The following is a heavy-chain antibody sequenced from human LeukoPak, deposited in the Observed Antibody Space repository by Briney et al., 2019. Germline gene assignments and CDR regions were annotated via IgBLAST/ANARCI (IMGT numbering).Heavy chain of an antibody. CDR1: GFTFSTYA. CDR3: TKHRTGPPYGLDV. J-gene: IGHJ6*02. Sequence: PGGSLRLSCAASGFTFSTYAVAWGRRAPGKGVEGGSGIGDTGGATYYAHSVKGRFTISRDNSYNTLYLQLNSLRADDTAAYYCTKHRTGPPYGLDVWGQGTTVTVSS. CDR2: IGDTGGAT. V-gene: IGHV3-23*01.